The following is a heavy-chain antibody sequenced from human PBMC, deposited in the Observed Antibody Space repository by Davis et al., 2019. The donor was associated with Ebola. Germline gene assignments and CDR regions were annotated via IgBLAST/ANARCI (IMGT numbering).Heavy chain of an antibody. CDR3: ARTYCSSTSCNGGYYYYGMNV. CDR1: GYTFTGYY. D-gene: IGHD2-2*01. CDR2: INPNSGGT. Sequence: ASVKVSCKASGYTFTGYYMHWVRQAPGQGLEWMGRINPNSGGTNYAQKFQGRVTMTRDTSISTAYMELSRLRSDDTAVYYCARTYCSSTSCNGGYYYYGMNVWGKGTTVTVSS. V-gene: IGHV1-2*06. J-gene: IGHJ6*04.